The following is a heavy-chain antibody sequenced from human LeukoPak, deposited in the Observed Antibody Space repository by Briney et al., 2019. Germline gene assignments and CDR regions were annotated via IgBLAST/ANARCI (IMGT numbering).Heavy chain of an antibody. Sequence: ASVKVSCKASGYPFTSYYMHWVRQAPGQGLEWMGILNPSGGSTSYAQKFQGRVTMTRDTSTSTVYMELSSLRSEDTAVYYCAGPRYCSSTSCYTRDYYYGMDVWGQGTTVTVSS. V-gene: IGHV1-46*01. J-gene: IGHJ6*02. CDR2: LNPSGGST. D-gene: IGHD2-2*02. CDR1: GYPFTSYY. CDR3: AGPRYCSSTSCYTRDYYYGMDV.